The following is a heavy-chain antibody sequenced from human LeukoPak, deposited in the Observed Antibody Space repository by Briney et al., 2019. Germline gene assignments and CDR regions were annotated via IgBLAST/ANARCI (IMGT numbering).Heavy chain of an antibody. J-gene: IGHJ6*04. D-gene: IGHD4-17*01. CDR2: VSAHTGNA. V-gene: IGHV1-18*01. CDR1: GYTFTRSG. CDR3: ARDQGTRDLDYGDYDYYYYGMDV. Sequence: ASVKVPCKASGYTFTRSGISWVRQAPGQGLEWSGWVSAHTGNANYAQTLQGRVTMTTDTSTSTAYMELRSLRSDDTAVYYCARDQGTRDLDYGDYDYYYYGMDVWGEGTTVTVSS.